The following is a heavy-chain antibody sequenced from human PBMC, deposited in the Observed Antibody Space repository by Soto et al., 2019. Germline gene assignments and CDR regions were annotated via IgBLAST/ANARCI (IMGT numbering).Heavy chain of an antibody. CDR3: ARHQSGSGNSNFDF. D-gene: IGHD3-10*01. CDR1: EYSFPIYW. V-gene: IGHV5-10-1*01. J-gene: IGHJ4*02. CDR2: IDPSDSFA. Sequence: LGESLKISCQAFEYSFPIYWISWVRHLPGAGLEWMGRIDPSDSFATYDPSFQGHVTISVDKSTRIVYLQWRSLKASDTATYYCARHQSGSGNSNFDFWGQGTPVTVSS.